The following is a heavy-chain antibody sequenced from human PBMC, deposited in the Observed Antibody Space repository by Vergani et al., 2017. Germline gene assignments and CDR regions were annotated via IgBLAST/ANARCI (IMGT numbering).Heavy chain of an antibody. CDR1: GYTFSNYY. Sequence: QVQVVQSGAEVKKSGASVKVSCKTSGYTFSNYYMHLVRQAPRQGLELMGIINPSGGHTNYAQKFQGRVTMTSDTSTSTVYMELSSLRSEDTAIYYCARGDYGILTGYRYWGQGTLVTVSA. D-gene: IGHD3-9*01. CDR2: INPSGGHT. V-gene: IGHV1-46*03. CDR3: ARGDYGILTGYRY. J-gene: IGHJ4*02.